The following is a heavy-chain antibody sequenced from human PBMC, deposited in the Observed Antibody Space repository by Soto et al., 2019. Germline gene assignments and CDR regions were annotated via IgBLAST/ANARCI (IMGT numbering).Heavy chain of an antibody. CDR1: GGTFSSYA. CDR3: VGPGLTGYTYYGMDV. CDR2: IIPIFGTA. V-gene: IGHV1-69*06. J-gene: IGHJ6*02. Sequence: ASVEVSCKASGGTFSSYAISWVRQAPGQGLEWMGGIIPIFGTANYAQKFQGRVTITADKSTSTAYMELSSLRSEDTAVYYCVGPGLTGYTYYGMDVWGQGNRVTVSS. D-gene: IGHD3-9*01.